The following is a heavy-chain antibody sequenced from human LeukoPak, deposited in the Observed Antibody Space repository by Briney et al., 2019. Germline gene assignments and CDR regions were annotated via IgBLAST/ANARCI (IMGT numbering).Heavy chain of an antibody. V-gene: IGHV4-31*03. J-gene: IGHJ6*03. CDR2: IYYSGST. Sequence: PSETLSLTCTVSGGSISSGGYYWSWIRQHPGKGLEWIGYIYYSGSTYYNPSLKSRVTISVDTSKNQFSLKLSSVTAADTAVYYCARVRDMITFGGASRYYYYMDVWGKGTTVTVS. CDR1: GGSISSGGYY. CDR3: ARVRDMITFGGASRYYYYMDV. D-gene: IGHD3-16*01.